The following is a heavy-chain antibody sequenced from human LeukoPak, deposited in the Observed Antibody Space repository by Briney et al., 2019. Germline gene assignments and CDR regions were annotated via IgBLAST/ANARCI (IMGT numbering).Heavy chain of an antibody. J-gene: IGHJ3*02. D-gene: IGHD5-18*01. V-gene: IGHV3-66*02. Sequence: GGSLRLSCAASGFTVSSNYMSWVRQAPGKGLEWVSVIYSGGSTYYADSVKGRFTISRDNSKNTLYLQMNSLRAEDTAVYYCARVGDTAMVVDAFDIWGQRTMVTVSS. CDR3: ARVGDTAMVVDAFDI. CDR2: IYSGGST. CDR1: GFTVSSNY.